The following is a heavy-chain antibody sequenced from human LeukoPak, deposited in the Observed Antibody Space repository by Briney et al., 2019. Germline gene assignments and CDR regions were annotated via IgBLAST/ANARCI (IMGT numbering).Heavy chain of an antibody. Sequence: GGSLRLSCAASGFTFRDYYMSWIRQAPGQGLEWISYIISSAGTIHYVDSVKGRFTISRDNAKNSLYLQMDSLRVEDTAVYYGATSVTRRRLDWFIDLWGRGTLVSVSS. V-gene: IGHV3-11*04. D-gene: IGHD4-17*01. CDR3: ATSVTRRRLDWFIDL. CDR2: IISSAGTI. J-gene: IGHJ2*01. CDR1: GFTFRDYY.